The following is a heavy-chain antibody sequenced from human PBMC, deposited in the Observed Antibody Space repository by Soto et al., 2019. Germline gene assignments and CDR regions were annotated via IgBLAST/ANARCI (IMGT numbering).Heavy chain of an antibody. CDR1: GGSISSYY. CDR3: ASGGSSSPYYYYYMDV. V-gene: IGHV4-59*01. Sequence: SETLSLTCTVSGGSISSYYWSWIRQPPGKGLEWIGYIYYSGSTDYNPSLKSRVTISVDTSKNQFSLKLSSVTAADTAVYYCASGGSSSPYYYYYMDVWGKGTTVTVSS. CDR2: IYYSGST. J-gene: IGHJ6*03. D-gene: IGHD6-6*01.